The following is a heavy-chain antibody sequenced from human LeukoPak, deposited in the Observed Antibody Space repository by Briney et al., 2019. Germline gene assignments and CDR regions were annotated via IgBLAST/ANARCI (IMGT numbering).Heavy chain of an antibody. Sequence: GGSLRLSCAPSGFTFSDYYMDWVRQAPGKGLEWVAVIWYDGSNKYYADSVKGRFTISRDNSKNTLYLQMNSLRAEDTAVYYCARDMEYGDLYLFDYWGQGTLVTVSS. CDR3: ARDMEYGDLYLFDY. CDR1: GFTFSDYY. D-gene: IGHD4-17*01. V-gene: IGHV3-33*08. J-gene: IGHJ4*02. CDR2: IWYDGSNK.